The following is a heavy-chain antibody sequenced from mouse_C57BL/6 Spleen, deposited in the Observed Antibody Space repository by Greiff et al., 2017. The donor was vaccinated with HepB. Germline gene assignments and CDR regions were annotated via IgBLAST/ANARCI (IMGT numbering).Heavy chain of an antibody. J-gene: IGHJ3*01. D-gene: IGHD1-1*01. V-gene: IGHV14-4*01. CDR1: GFNIKDDY. Sequence: VQLQQSGAELVRPGASVKLSCTASGFNIKDDYMHWVKQRPEQGLEWIGWIDPENGDTEYASKFQGKATITADTSSNTAYLQLSSLTSEDTAVYYCTTSYYVRFAYWGQGTLVTVSA. CDR2: IDPENGDT. CDR3: TTSYYVRFAY.